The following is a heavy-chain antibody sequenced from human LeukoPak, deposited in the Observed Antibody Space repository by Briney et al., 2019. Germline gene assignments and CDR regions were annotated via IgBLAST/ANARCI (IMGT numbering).Heavy chain of an antibody. CDR2: ISGDGGST. V-gene: IGHV3-43*02. Sequence: PGGSLRLSCAAPGFIFGNYATHWVRQAPGKGLEWVSLISGDGGSTFYADSVKGRFTISRDNSKNSLSLQMSSLRSEDTALYYCARESETSGWYDYWGQGTLVTVSS. D-gene: IGHD6-19*01. CDR3: ARESETSGWYDY. CDR1: GFIFGNYA. J-gene: IGHJ4*02.